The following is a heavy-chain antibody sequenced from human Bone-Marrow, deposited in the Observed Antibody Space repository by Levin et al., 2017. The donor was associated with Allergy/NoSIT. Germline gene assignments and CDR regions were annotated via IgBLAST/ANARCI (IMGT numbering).Heavy chain of an antibody. J-gene: IGHJ6*02. V-gene: IGHV3-21*01. CDR3: ARGGIAVAGWENYGMDV. CDR1: GFTFSSYS. CDR2: ISSSSSYI. D-gene: IGHD6-19*01. Sequence: GGSLRLSCAASGFTFSSYSMNWVRQAPGKGLEWVSSISSSSSYIYYADSVKGRFTISRDNAKNSLYLQMNSLRAEDTAVYYCARGGIAVAGWENYGMDVWGQGTTVTVSS.